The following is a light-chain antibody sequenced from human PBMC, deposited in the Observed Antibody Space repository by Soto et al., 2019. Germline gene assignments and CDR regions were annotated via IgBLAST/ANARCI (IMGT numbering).Light chain of an antibody. CDR3: QQSYSTPPIT. CDR2: AAS. CDR1: QSISNY. V-gene: IGKV1-39*01. J-gene: IGKJ5*01. Sequence: IQMTQSPSSLSESVGDRVTITCRASQSISNYLNWYQQKPGKAPKLLIYAASSLQSGVPSRFSGSGSGTDFTLTISSLQPEDFATYYCQQSYSTPPITFGQGTRLEIK.